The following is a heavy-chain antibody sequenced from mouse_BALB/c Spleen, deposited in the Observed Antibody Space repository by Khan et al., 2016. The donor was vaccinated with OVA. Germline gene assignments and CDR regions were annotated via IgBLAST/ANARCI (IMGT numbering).Heavy chain of an antibody. CDR2: ILPGSGST. Sequence: VQLQESGAELVKPGASLKLSCTATGYTFSSYWIEWVKQRPGHGLEWIGEILPGSGSTNYNEKFKGKATITADTSSNTAYLQLSSLTSEDTAVYNGERNYGSSYDWYRDDWGGGGTVTVAS. V-gene: IGHV1-9*01. J-gene: IGHJ1*01. CDR1: GYTFSSYW. CDR3: ERNYGSSYDWYRDD. D-gene: IGHD1-1*01.